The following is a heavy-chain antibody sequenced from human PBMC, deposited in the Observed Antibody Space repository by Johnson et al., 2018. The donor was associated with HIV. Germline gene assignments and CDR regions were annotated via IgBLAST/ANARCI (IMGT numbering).Heavy chain of an antibody. CDR3: ARACRDGYTCDAFDI. D-gene: IGHD5-24*01. Sequence: QVKLVESGGGVVQPGRSLRLSCEVSGFTFSNYALHWVRQAPGKGLEWVSVLFSGGSIYFADSVKGRFTISRDNSKNTLYLQMNSLRAEDTAVYYCARACRDGYTCDAFDIWGQGTMVTVSS. CDR1: GFTFSNYA. V-gene: IGHV3-NL1*01. J-gene: IGHJ3*02. CDR2: LFSGGSI.